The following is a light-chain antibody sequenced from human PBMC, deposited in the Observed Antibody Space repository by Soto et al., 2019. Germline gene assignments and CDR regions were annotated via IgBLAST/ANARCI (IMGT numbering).Light chain of an antibody. CDR3: QQYGNSPVYT. Sequence: EFVLTQSPGTLSLSPGESATLSCRASQRVSSSYLAWYQQKPGQAPRLLIYGASSRATGISDRFSGSGSGVDLIVTINRVEPEDFAVYYCQQYGNSPVYTFGQGTKLEIQ. J-gene: IGKJ2*01. CDR1: QRVSSSY. CDR2: GAS. V-gene: IGKV3-20*01.